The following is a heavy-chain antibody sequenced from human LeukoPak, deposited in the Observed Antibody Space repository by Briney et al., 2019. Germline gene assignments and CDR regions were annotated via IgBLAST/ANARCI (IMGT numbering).Heavy chain of an antibody. Sequence: SETLSLTCAVSDGSIGSFYWTWIRQPPGKGLEWIGYIQNSALYRATIKSSPSLQSRVSLSIDTSKKQVSLTVNSVTAADTALYYCARLTSTFYYSMDVRGPGAAVTVSS. CDR2: IQNSALYRATI. CDR1: DGSIGSFY. D-gene: IGHD2/OR15-2a*01. CDR3: ARLTSTFYYSMDV. J-gene: IGHJ6*02. V-gene: IGHV4-59*08.